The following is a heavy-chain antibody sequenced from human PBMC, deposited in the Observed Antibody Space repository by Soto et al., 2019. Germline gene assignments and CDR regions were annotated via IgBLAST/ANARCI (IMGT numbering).Heavy chain of an antibody. CDR1: GFTFSSYW. J-gene: IGHJ4*02. CDR2: INSDGSST. D-gene: IGHD6-19*01. V-gene: IGHV3-74*01. Sequence: GGSLRLSCAASGFTFSSYWMHWVRQAPGKGLVWVSRINSDGSSTSYADSVKGRFTISRDNAKNTLYLQMNSLRAEDTAVYYCAGETQWPYSFDYWGQGTLVTVSS. CDR3: AGETQWPYSFDY.